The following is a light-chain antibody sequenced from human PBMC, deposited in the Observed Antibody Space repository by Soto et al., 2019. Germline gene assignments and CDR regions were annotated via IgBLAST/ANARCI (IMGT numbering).Light chain of an antibody. J-gene: IGLJ1*01. CDR2: EAS. Sequence: QSVLTQPPSVSGSPGQSVTISCTGTSTDFVSYNRVSWYQQPPGTAPKLIIYEASNRPSGVPDRFSRSKSGNTASLTISGVQCAEEAEYYFSLYNSENTEVFAPG. CDR1: STDFVSYNR. CDR3: SLYNSENTEV. V-gene: IGLV2-18*01.